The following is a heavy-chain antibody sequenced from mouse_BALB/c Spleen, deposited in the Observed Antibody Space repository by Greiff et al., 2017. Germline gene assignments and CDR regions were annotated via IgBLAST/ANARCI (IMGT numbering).Heavy chain of an antibody. J-gene: IGHJ3*01. Sequence: VQLQQSGAELVRPGTSVKISCKASGYPFTNYWLGWVKQRPGHGLEWIGDIYPGGGYTNYNEKFKGKATLTADTSSSTAYMQLSSLTSEDSAVYFCAREGGNYAWFAYWGQGTLVTVSA. V-gene: IGHV1-63*02. D-gene: IGHD2-1*01. CDR1: GYPFTNYW. CDR3: AREGGNYAWFAY. CDR2: IYPGGGYT.